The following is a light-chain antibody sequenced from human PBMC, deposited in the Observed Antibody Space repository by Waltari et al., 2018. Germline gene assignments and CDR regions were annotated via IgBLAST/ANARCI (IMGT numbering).Light chain of an antibody. V-gene: IGKV1-9*01. CDR2: GSS. J-gene: IGKJ4*01. CDR3: QHHENYPRT. Sequence: DIQSTQSPPFLSASVAGRATITCRASQGINSYLAWFQHKPGNAPKHLIYGSSTLESGVPSRFSGSGSGTEFTLTISSLQPEDFATYYCQHHENYPRTFGGGTKVEIK. CDR1: QGINSY.